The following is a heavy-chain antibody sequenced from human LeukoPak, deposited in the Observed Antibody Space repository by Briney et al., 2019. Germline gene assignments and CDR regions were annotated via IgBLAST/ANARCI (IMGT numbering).Heavy chain of an antibody. Sequence: GASVKVSCKASGYTFTSYDFNWVRQAAGQGLEWMGWMNPNSGNTAYAQKFQGRVTMTEDTSTDTAYMELSSLRSEDTAVYYCATVKDYVWGSYRLDYWGQGTLVTVSS. J-gene: IGHJ4*02. V-gene: IGHV1-8*02. CDR2: MNPNSGNT. CDR3: ATVKDYVWGSYRLDY. CDR1: GYTFTSYD. D-gene: IGHD3-16*02.